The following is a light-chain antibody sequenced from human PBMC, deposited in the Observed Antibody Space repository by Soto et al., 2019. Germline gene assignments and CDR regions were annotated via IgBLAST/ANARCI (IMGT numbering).Light chain of an antibody. CDR2: DVS. V-gene: IGLV2-11*01. Sequence: QSALTQPRSVSGSPGQSVTISCTGTSSDVGGYNYVSWYQQHPGKAPKLMIYDVSQRPSGVPDRFSGSKSGNTASLTISGLQAEHEADYYCCSYAGSHFLFGGGTKVTVL. CDR1: SSDVGGYNY. CDR3: CSYAGSHFL. J-gene: IGLJ2*01.